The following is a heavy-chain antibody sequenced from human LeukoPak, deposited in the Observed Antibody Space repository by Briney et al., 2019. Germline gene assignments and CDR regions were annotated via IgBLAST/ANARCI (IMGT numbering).Heavy chain of an antibody. CDR2: MNPNSGNT. V-gene: IGHV1-8*01. J-gene: IGHJ6*02. Sequence: ASVKVSCKASGYTFTSYDINWVRQATGQGLEWMGWMNPNSGNTGYAQKFQGRVTMTRNTSISTAYMELSSLRSEDTAVYYCARGGGSGSYYKSRNYYYGMDVWGQGTTVTVSS. CDR3: ARGGGSGSYYKSRNYYYGMDV. CDR1: GYTFTSYD. D-gene: IGHD3-10*01.